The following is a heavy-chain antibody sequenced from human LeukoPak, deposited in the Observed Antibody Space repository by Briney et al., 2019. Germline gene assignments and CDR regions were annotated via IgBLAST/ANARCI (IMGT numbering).Heavy chain of an antibody. J-gene: IGHJ6*03. V-gene: IGHV4-59*12. Sequence: SETLSLTCTVSGGSISSYYWSWLRQPPGKGLEWIGYIYYSGSTNYNPSLKSRVTISVDTSKNQFSLKLSSVTAADTAVYYCARDIANYYDSSGANMDVWGKGTTVTVSS. CDR3: ARDIANYYDSSGANMDV. D-gene: IGHD3-22*01. CDR1: GGSISSYY. CDR2: IYYSGST.